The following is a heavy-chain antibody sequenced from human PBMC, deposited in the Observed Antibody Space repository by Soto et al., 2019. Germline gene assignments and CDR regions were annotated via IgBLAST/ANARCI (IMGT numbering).Heavy chain of an antibody. CDR2: ISAYNGNT. CDR3: ARVVAYCSGGSCKRHWFDP. V-gene: IGHV1-18*01. D-gene: IGHD2-15*01. CDR1: GYTFTSYG. J-gene: IGHJ5*02. Sequence: GASVKVSCKASGYTFTSYGISWVRQAPGQGLEWMGWISAYNGNTNYAQKLQGRVTMTADTSTSTAYMELRSLRSDDTAVYYCARVVAYCSGGSCKRHWFDPWGQGTLVTVS.